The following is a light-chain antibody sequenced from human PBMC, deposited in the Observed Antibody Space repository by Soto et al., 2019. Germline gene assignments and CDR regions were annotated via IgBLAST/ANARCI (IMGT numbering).Light chain of an antibody. V-gene: IGKV1-5*03. CDR2: KAS. J-gene: IGKJ1*01. CDR3: QQYGSSVQT. CDR1: QTISSW. Sequence: DIQMTQSPSTLSGSVGDRVTITCRASQTISSWLACYQQKPGKAPKLLIYKASTLKSGVPSRFSGSGSGTDFTLTIRRLESEDFAVYYCQQYGSSVQTFGQGTKVDI.